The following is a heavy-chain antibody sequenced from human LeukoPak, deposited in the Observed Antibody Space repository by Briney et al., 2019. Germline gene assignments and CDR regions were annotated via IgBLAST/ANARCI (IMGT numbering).Heavy chain of an antibody. V-gene: IGHV1-69*13. CDR3: AAWVFRAGTYDY. CDR1: GGTFSSYA. J-gene: IGHJ4*02. D-gene: IGHD6-19*01. Sequence: SVKVSCKASGGTFSSYAISWVRQAPGQGLEWMGGIIPIFGTANYAQRYQGRVTITADESTSTAYMELSSLRSEDTAVYYCAAWVFRAGTYDYWGQGTLVTVSS. CDR2: IIPIFGTA.